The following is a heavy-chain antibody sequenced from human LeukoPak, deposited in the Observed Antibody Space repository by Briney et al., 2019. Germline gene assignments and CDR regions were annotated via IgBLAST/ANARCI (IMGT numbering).Heavy chain of an antibody. J-gene: IGHJ1*01. D-gene: IGHD4-17*01. CDR2: IYCSGST. V-gene: IGHV4-31*03. CDR3: ARGFPAVTEPTAEYFQH. CDR1: GGSISSGGYY. Sequence: PSETLSLTCTVSGGSISSGGYYWSWIRQHPGKGLEWIGYIYCSGSTYYNPSLKSRVTISVDTSKNQFSLKLSSVTAADTAVYYCARGFPAVTEPTAEYFQHWGQGTLVTVSS.